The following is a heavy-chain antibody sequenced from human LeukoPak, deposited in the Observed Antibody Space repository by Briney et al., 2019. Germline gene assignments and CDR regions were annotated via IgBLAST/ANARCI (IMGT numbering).Heavy chain of an antibody. D-gene: IGHD5-24*01. V-gene: IGHV4-39*01. J-gene: IGHJ5*02. CDR1: GGSISSSSYY. CDR3: ARQVGDGYNYGFDP. CDR2: IYYSGST. Sequence: SETLSLTCTVSGGSISSSSYYWGCIRQPPGKGLEWTGSIYYSGSTYYTPSIKSRLTISVDTSKNQFSLKLSSVTAADTAVYYCARQVGDGYNYGFDPWGQGTLVTVSS.